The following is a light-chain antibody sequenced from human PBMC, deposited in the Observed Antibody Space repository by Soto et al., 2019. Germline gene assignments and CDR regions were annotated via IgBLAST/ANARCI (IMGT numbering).Light chain of an antibody. CDR2: DAS. CDR1: QSISTY. J-gene: IGKJ5*01. V-gene: IGKV3-11*01. CDR3: QNRGNWPK. Sequence: EIALTQSPPTLSLSPGETATLSCRASQSISTYLAWYQHKPGQAPRLLIFDASPRATGIPASISGGASAKYFTITISGLDPDSVAFYYCQNRGNWPKFGQGTRLEIK.